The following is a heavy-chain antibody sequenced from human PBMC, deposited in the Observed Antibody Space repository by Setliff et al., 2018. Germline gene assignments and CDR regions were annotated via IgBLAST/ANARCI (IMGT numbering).Heavy chain of an antibody. D-gene: IGHD3-16*01. V-gene: IGHV3-9*01. CDR2: ISWDSGSK. CDR3: ARDGGEY. J-gene: IGHJ4*02. CDR1: GFTFDDYV. Sequence: GGSLRLSCAASGFTFDDYVMHWVRQAPGKGLEWVSGISWDSGSKGYVDSVKGRFTISRDNAKNSLYLQMNSLRAEDTAVYYCARDGGEYWGQGTLVTVSS.